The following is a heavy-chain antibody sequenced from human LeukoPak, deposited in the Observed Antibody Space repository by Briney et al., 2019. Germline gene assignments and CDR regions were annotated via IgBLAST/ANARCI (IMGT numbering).Heavy chain of an antibody. CDR2: IYYSGST. Sequence: SETLSLTCTVSGGSISSSSYYWGWIRQPPGKGLEWIGSIYYSGSTYYNPSLKSRVTISVDTSKNQFSLKLSSVTAADTAVYYCARLVRLSGFDYWGQGTLVTVSS. CDR3: ARLVRLSGFDY. D-gene: IGHD3-10*01. J-gene: IGHJ4*02. V-gene: IGHV4-39*07. CDR1: GGSISSSSYY.